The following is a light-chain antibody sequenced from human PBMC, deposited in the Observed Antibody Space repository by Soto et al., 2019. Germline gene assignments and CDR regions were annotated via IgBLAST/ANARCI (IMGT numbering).Light chain of an antibody. CDR3: QQYKSYYT. J-gene: IGKJ2*01. CDR1: QSISSW. Sequence: DIQMTQSPSTLSASVGDRVTITCRASQSISSWLAWYQQKPGKAPKLLIYEASGLESGVPSRFSGSGSGTEFTLTISSLQPDDFATYYCQQYKSYYTFGQGTKLEI. V-gene: IGKV1-5*03. CDR2: EAS.